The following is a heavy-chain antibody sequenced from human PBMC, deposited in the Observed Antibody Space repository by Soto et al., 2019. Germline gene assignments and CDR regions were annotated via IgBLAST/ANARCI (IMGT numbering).Heavy chain of an antibody. CDR3: ASPYNDFWSGYYTFDY. Sequence: QVQLVESGGGVVQPGRSLRLSCAASGFTFSSYAISWVRQAPGQGLEWMGGIIPIFGTANYAQKFQGRVTITADESTSTAYMELSSLRSEDTAVYYCASPYNDFWSGYYTFDYWGQGTLVTVSS. V-gene: IGHV1-69*01. CDR2: IIPIFGTA. D-gene: IGHD3-3*01. J-gene: IGHJ4*02. CDR1: GFTFSSYA.